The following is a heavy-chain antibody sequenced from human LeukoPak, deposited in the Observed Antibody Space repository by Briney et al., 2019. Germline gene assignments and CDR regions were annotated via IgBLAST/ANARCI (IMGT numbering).Heavy chain of an antibody. Sequence: GGSLRLSCAASGFTFDDYAMLWVRQAPGKGLEWVSLISWDGGSTYYADSVKGRFTISRDNSKNSLYLQMNSLRAEDTALYYCAKDEKGSGSYLTPPDYWGQGTLVTVSS. V-gene: IGHV3-43D*04. J-gene: IGHJ4*02. CDR2: ISWDGGST. D-gene: IGHD1-26*01. CDR3: AKDEKGSGSYLTPPDY. CDR1: GFTFDDYA.